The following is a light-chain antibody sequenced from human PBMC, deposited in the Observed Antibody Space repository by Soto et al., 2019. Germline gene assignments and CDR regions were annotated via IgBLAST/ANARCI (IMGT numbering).Light chain of an antibody. CDR1: QSVSSN. V-gene: IGKV3-15*01. CDR2: GAS. J-gene: IGKJ1*01. Sequence: EIVMTQSPATLSVSPGERATLSCRASQSVSSNLAWYQQKPGQAPRILIYGASTRATGIRARFSGSGSGTEFTLTISSLQSEDFAVYYCQQYNNWPPTFGQGTKVEIK. CDR3: QQYNNWPPT.